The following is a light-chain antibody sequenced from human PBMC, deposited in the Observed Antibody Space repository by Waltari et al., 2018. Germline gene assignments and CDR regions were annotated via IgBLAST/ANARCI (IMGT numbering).Light chain of an antibody. CDR1: QAITNY. V-gene: IGKV1-33*01. CDR2: DAS. J-gene: IGKJ3*01. CDR3: QRYDNLPVFA. Sequence: DIQLTQPPSSLSASVGDRVTITCQASQAITNYLNWYQQTPGKAPKLLIYDASNLQTGVPSRFSGSQSGTEFTFTIASLQPEDVATYYCQRYDNLPVFAFGPGTKVNVK.